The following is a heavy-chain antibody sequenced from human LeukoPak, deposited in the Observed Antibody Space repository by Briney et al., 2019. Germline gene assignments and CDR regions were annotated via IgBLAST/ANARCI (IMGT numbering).Heavy chain of an antibody. CDR1: GFTFSSYD. V-gene: IGHV3-30*18. J-gene: IGHJ4*02. CDR3: AKGSAQYYFDS. Sequence: PGGSLRLSCAASGFTFSSYDMHWVRQAPGKGLEWVAVISYDGSNKYYADSVKGRFTISRDNSKNTLYLQMNSLRAEDTAFYYCAKGSAQYYFDSWGQGTLVTVSS. D-gene: IGHD3-10*01. CDR2: ISYDGSNK.